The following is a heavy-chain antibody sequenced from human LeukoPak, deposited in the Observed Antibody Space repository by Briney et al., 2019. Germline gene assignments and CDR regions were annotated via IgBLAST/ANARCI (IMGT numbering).Heavy chain of an antibody. D-gene: IGHD5-12*01. Sequence: SETLSPTCTAPVGPVSSVSNNWTWTRQPPGKGLRWIGYIYYSGSTNYNPSLKSRVTISVDTSKNQFSLKLSSVTAADTAVYYCAGEATRKWFDPWGQGTLVTVSS. J-gene: IGHJ5*02. CDR2: IYYSGST. CDR3: AGEATRKWFDP. V-gene: IGHV4-61*01. CDR1: VGPVSSVSNN.